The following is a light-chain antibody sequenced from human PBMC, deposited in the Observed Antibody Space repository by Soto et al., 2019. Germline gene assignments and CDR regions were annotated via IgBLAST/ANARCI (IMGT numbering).Light chain of an antibody. CDR2: DTS. CDR3: QQRTTWPALS. J-gene: IGKJ4*01. Sequence: EIVLTQSPATLYSSPGDRATLSCRASQNIDSYLAWYQQKPGQAPRLLIHDTSKRATGIPARFSGSGSGTDFTLTISSREPDDFAVYYCQQRTTWPALSFGGGTRVEV. CDR1: QNIDSY. V-gene: IGKV3-11*01.